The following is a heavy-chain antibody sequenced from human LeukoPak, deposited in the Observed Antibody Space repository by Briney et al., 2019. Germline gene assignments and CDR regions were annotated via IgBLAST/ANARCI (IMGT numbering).Heavy chain of an antibody. D-gene: IGHD1-1*01. CDR3: ARSQLEPMYYFDY. Sequence: SETLSLTCTVSGGSISSYYRSWIRQPPGKGLEWIGYIYHSGSTYYNPSLKSRVTISVDRSKNQFSLKLGSVTAADTAVYYCARSQLEPMYYFDYWGQGTLVTVSS. CDR1: GGSISSYY. V-gene: IGHV4-59*12. CDR2: IYHSGST. J-gene: IGHJ4*02.